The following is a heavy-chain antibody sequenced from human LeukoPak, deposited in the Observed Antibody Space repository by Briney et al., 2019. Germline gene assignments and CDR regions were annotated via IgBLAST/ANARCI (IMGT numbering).Heavy chain of an antibody. V-gene: IGHV1-2*02. D-gene: IGHD3-9*01. CDR3: ARVLFNSGYDY. CDR2: INPNSGGT. CDR1: GYTFTGAY. J-gene: IGHJ4*02. Sequence: ASVKVPCKASGYTFTGAYMHWVRQAPGQGLEWMGWINPNSGGTQFAQKFQGRVTMTRDTSISTAYMELDRLSSDDTAVYYCARVLFNSGYDYWGQGTLVTVSS.